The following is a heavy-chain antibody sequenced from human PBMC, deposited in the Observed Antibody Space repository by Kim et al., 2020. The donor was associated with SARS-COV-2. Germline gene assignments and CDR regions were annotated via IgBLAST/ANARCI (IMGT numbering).Heavy chain of an antibody. Sequence: SVKVSCKASGGTFSSYAISWVRQAPGQGLEWMGRIIPILGIANYAQKFQGRVTITADKPTSTAYMELSSLRSEDTVVYYCATRYCSSTSCKVHLNYYYYYMDVWGKGTTVTVSS. D-gene: IGHD2-2*01. CDR2: IIPILGIA. CDR1: GGTFSSYA. V-gene: IGHV1-69*04. CDR3: ATRYCSSTSCKVHLNYYYYYMDV. J-gene: IGHJ6*03.